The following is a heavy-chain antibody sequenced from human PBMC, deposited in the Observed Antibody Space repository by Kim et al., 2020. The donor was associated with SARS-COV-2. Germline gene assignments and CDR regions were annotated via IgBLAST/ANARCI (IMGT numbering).Heavy chain of an antibody. Sequence: SETLSLTCTVSGGSISSSSYYWGWIRQPPGKGLEWIGSIYYSGSTYYNPSLKSRVTISVDTSKNQFSLKLSSVTAADTAVYYCARHPRGDTSCYACFDYWGQGTLVTVSS. CDR1: GGSISSSSYY. CDR2: IYYSGST. D-gene: IGHD2-2*01. J-gene: IGHJ4*02. V-gene: IGHV4-39*01. CDR3: ARHPRGDTSCYACFDY.